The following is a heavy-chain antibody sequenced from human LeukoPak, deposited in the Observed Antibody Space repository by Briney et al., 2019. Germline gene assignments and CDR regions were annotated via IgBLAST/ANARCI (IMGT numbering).Heavy chain of an antibody. V-gene: IGHV3-64*01. J-gene: IGHJ4*02. D-gene: IGHD5-18*01. CDR2: ISSNGGST. CDR3: ARETGYSYEYYFDY. Sequence: GGSLRLSCAASGFTFSSYAMHWVRQAPGKGLEYVSAISSNGGSTYYANSVKGRFTISRDNSKNTLYLQMGSLGAEDMAVYYCARETGYSYEYYFDYWGQGTLVTVSS. CDR1: GFTFSSYA.